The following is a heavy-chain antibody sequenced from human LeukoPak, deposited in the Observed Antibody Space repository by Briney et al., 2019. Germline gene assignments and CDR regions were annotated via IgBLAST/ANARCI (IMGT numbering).Heavy chain of an antibody. V-gene: IGHV4-59*08. Sequence: PSETLSLTCTVSGGSISSYYWSWIRQPPGKGLEWIGYIYYTGSTNYNPSLKSRVTISVDTSKNQFSLKLSSVTAADTAVYYCAGQVGATKYYYYYMDVWGKGTTVTISS. CDR1: GGSISSYY. CDR3: AGQVGATKYYYYYMDV. D-gene: IGHD1-26*01. CDR2: IYYTGST. J-gene: IGHJ6*03.